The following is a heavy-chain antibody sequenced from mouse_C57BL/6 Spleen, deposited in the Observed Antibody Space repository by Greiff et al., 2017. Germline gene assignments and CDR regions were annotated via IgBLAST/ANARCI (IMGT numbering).Heavy chain of an antibody. D-gene: IGHD1-1*01. Sequence: EVKLVESGGGLVQPGGSLSLSCAASGFTFTDYYMSWVRQPPGKALEWVGFISTKANGNTAEYSASVKGLFTISSDYSKSILYRQMNALRAEDSATFYCARYGTTEDAMDYWGQGTTVTVSS. CDR3: ARYGTTEDAMDY. CDR1: GFTFTDYY. J-gene: IGHJ4*01. V-gene: IGHV7-3*01. CDR2: ISTKANGNTA.